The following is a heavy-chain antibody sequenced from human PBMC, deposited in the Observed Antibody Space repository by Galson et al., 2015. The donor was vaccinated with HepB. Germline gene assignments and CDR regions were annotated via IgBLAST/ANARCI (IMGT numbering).Heavy chain of an antibody. CDR1: GFTFDDYA. D-gene: IGHD3-10*01. V-gene: IGHV3-9*01. Sequence: SLRLSCAASGFTFDDYAMHWVRQAPGKGLEWVSGICWNSGSIGYADSVKGRFTISRDNAKNSLYLQMNSLRAEDTALYYCAKDHSGYYYGSGRFDYWGQGTLVTVSS. J-gene: IGHJ4*02. CDR3: AKDHSGYYYGSGRFDY. CDR2: ICWNSGSI.